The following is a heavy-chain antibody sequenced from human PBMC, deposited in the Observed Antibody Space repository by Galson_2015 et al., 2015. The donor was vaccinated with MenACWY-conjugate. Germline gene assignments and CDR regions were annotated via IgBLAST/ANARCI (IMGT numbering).Heavy chain of an antibody. CDR1: GFSFSRYS. V-gene: IGHV3-21*01. Sequence: SLRLSCAASGFSFSRYSMNWVRQAPGKGLEWVSFISSSDTYIHYADSVKGRFTTSRDNAKNSLHLQVNSLRAEDTAVYYCAREDPLLGGGWQSHDAFDIWGQGTMVTVSS. CDR3: AREDPLLGGGWQSHDAFDI. CDR2: ISSSDTYI. D-gene: IGHD6-19*01. J-gene: IGHJ3*02.